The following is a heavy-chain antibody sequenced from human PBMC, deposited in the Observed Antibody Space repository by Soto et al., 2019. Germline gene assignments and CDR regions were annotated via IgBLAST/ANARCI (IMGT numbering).Heavy chain of an antibody. Sequence: ASVKVSCKASGGTFSSYAISWVRQAPGQGLEWMGGIIPIFGTANYTQKFQGRVTITADESTSTAYMELSSLRSEDTAVYYCARDVTHSSGWYSGGYGMDVWGQGTTVTVSS. D-gene: IGHD6-19*01. V-gene: IGHV1-69*13. CDR3: ARDVTHSSGWYSGGYGMDV. CDR1: GGTFSSYA. J-gene: IGHJ6*02. CDR2: IIPIFGTA.